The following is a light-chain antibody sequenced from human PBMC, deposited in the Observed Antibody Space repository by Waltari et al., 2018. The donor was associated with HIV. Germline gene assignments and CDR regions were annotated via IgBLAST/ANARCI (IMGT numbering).Light chain of an antibody. CDR2: EDK. CDR1: RLVAKY. J-gene: IGLJ3*02. V-gene: IGLV3-1*01. CDR3: LAWDSSTAV. Sequence: SYELTQSPSVSVSAGQTASITCSGDRLVAKYVSWYRQKPGQSPVLVMYEDKKRPSGSPDLYSGTNVWRTATLTISGTQAMDEADYYCLAWDSSTAVFGGGTKLTVL.